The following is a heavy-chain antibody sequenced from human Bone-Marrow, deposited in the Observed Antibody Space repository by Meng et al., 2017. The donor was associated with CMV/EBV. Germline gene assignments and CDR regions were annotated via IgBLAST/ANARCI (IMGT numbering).Heavy chain of an antibody. CDR2: IIPIFGAA. V-gene: IGHV1-69*05. CDR3: AKCIQRNEWLGDAFDI. D-gene: IGHD3-3*01. J-gene: IGHJ3*02. Sequence: SVNVSCKASGGTFNRYVINWVRQAPGQGLEWMGGIIPIFGAANYAQKFQGRVTIITDESTSTAYMELSSLRSEDTAVYYCAKCIQRNEWLGDAFDIWGQGTMVTVSS. CDR1: GGTFNRYV.